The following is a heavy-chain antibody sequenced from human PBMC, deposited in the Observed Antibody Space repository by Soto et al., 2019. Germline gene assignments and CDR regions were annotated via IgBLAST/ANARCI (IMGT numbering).Heavy chain of an antibody. CDR3: ARDGGNMWGYFDH. Sequence: NDPGQGLEWMGIINPTGDRINYAERFEGRVTMTTDTSTSTVSMELTSLRLEDTAVYYCARDGGNMWGYFDHWGQGSLVTVPS. J-gene: IGHJ4*02. CDR2: INPTGDRI. D-gene: IGHD7-27*01. V-gene: IGHV1-46*01.